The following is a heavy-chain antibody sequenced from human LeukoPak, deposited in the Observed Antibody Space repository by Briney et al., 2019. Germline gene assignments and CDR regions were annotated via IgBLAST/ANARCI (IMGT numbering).Heavy chain of an antibody. V-gene: IGHV3-73*01. D-gene: IGHD3-9*01. CDR2: IRSKANSYAT. J-gene: IGHJ5*01. Sequence: PGGSLRLSCAASGFTFSGSAMHWVRQASGKGLEWVGRIRSKANSYATAYAASVKGRFTISRDDSKNTAYLQTNSLKTEDTAVYYCTRVHELRYFDWFPGDNWFDSWGQGTLVTVSS. CDR3: TRVHELRYFDWFPGDNWFDS. CDR1: GFTFSGSA.